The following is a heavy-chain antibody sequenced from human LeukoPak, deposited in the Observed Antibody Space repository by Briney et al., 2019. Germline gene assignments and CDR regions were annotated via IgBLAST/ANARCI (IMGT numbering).Heavy chain of an antibody. CDR3: ARLNLGYGYFLEATKRDY. CDR1: GFAFSRYG. CDR2: IWYDGSNK. J-gene: IGHJ4*02. Sequence: GRSLRLSCAASGFAFSRYGMHWVRQAPGKGLEWVAVIWYDGSNKYYADSVKGRFTISRDNSKNTLYLQMNSLRDEDTAVYYCARLNLGYGYFLEATKRDYWGQGTLVTVSS. D-gene: IGHD5-18*01. V-gene: IGHV3-33*01.